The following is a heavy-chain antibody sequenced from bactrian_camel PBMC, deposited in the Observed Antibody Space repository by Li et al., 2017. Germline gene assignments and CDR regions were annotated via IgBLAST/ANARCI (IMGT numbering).Heavy chain of an antibody. CDR2: INLLSTNT. CDR3: ATKKNYCLGRIASFENGNYKY. D-gene: IGHD2*01. V-gene: IGHV3-3*01. J-gene: IGHJ4*01. Sequence: HVQLVESGGGSVQAGGSLRLSCGVSGYGNSRNCIGWFRQASEKERGGVAAINLLSTNTYYADSVRGRFAISGDNDKSTAYLHMNNLKPEDTAMYYCATKKNYCLGRIASFENGNYKYWGQGTQVTVS. CDR1: GYGNSRNC.